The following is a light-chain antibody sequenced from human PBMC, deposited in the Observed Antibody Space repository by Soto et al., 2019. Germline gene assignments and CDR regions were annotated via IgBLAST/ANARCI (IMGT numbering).Light chain of an antibody. CDR2: GAS. CDR1: QSVSNKY. CDR3: QQYGSSGT. Sequence: EIVVTQLRATLPAPPGESLKLSWRASQSVSNKYLAWYKQNPGQAPRLLIYGASNRATGIPDRFSGSGSGTDFTLTISRLEPEDFAVYYCQQYGSSGTFGQGTKVDIK. J-gene: IGKJ1*01. V-gene: IGKV3-20*01.